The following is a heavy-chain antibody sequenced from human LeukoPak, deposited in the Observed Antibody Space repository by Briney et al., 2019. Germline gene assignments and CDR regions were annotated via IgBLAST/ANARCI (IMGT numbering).Heavy chain of an antibody. V-gene: IGHV3-33*01. CDR3: ARGWYYDILAGPQGANL. J-gene: IGHJ5*02. Sequence: GRSLRLSCAASGFTFSSYGLHWVRQAPGKGLEWVAVIWYDGSDKYYADSVKGRFTISRDDSRHTLYLQMNSLRAEDSAVYYCARGWYYDILAGPQGANLWGQGTLVIVSP. CDR2: IWYDGSDK. CDR1: GFTFSSYG. D-gene: IGHD3-9*01.